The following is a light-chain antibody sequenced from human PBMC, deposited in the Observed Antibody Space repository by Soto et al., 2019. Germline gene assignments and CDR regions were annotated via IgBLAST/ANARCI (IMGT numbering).Light chain of an antibody. CDR2: KSS. CDR3: KQFNTSPWT. J-gene: IGKJ1*01. CDR1: QSVSIW. V-gene: IGKV1-5*03. Sequence: DIQMTQSPSTLSASEGDRVTISCRASQSVSIWLAWYQQKPGRAPKLLIYKSSILESGVQSRFSGSGSGTEFTLTIRSLQPDDFATYYCKQFNTSPWTFGQGTKVDI.